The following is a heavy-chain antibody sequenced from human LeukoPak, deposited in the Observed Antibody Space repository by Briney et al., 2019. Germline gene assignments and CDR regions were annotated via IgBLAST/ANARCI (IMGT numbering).Heavy chain of an antibody. CDR2: IYSSGST. CDR1: GGSFSGYY. CDR3: AREGLNMVRGVIPKEAWGWFDP. J-gene: IGHJ5*02. V-gene: IGHV4-4*07. D-gene: IGHD3-10*01. Sequence: SETLSLTCAVYGGSFSGYYWSWIRQPAGKGLEWIGRIYSSGSTNYNPSLKSRVTISVDTSKNQFSLKLSSVTAADTAVYYCAREGLNMVRGVIPKEAWGWFDPWGQGTLVTVSS.